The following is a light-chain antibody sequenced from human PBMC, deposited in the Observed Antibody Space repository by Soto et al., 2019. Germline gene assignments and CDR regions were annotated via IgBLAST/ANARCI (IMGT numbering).Light chain of an antibody. CDR2: AAS. Sequence: DIQMTQSPSSLSAAVGDRVTITCRASQGIRNYLAWYQQKPGKVPKLLIYAASTLQSGVPSRFSGGGSGTYFTLPIISLQPEDVATYYCQHYKSASFTFGPGTRVDFK. J-gene: IGKJ3*01. CDR3: QHYKSASFT. CDR1: QGIRNY. V-gene: IGKV1-27*01.